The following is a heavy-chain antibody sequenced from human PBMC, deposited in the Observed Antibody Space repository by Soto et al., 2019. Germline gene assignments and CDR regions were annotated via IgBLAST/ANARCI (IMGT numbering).Heavy chain of an antibody. CDR3: ARFLTPRYYYGSGSHTSYGMDV. CDR1: GGSVSSGSYY. J-gene: IGHJ6*02. CDR2: IYYSGST. Sequence: SETLSLTCTVSGGSVSSGSYYWSWIRQPPGKGLEWIGYIYYSGSTNYNPSLKSRVTISVDTSKNQFSLKLSSVTAADTAVYYCARFLTPRYYYGSGSHTSYGMDVWGQGTTVTVSS. D-gene: IGHD3-10*01. V-gene: IGHV4-61*01.